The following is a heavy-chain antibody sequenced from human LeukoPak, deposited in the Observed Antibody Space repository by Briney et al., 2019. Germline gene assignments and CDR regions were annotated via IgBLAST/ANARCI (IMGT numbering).Heavy chain of an antibody. V-gene: IGHV3-23*01. J-gene: IGHJ4*02. CDR3: AKSRYYAQEECYFDY. Sequence: GGSLRLSCAASGFTFSSYAMSWVRQAPGKGLEWVSAISGSGGSTYYADSVKGRFTISRDNSKNTLYLQMNSLRAEDTAVYYCAKSRYYAQEECYFDYWGQGTLVTVSS. CDR2: ISGSGGST. D-gene: IGHD2-2*01. CDR1: GFTFSSYA.